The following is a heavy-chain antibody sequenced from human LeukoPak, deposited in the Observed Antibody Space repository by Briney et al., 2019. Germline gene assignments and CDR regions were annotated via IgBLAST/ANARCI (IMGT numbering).Heavy chain of an antibody. Sequence: ASVKVSCKASGYSFTNYYMHWVRQAPGQGLEWMGMINPSGGSTTYAQKFQGRVTRTRDMSTSTVYIELSSLTSEDTAVYYCARTRGYYFDYWGQGTLVTVSS. CDR1: GYSFTNYY. J-gene: IGHJ4*02. CDR2: INPSGGST. CDR3: ARTRGYYFDY. V-gene: IGHV1-46*01.